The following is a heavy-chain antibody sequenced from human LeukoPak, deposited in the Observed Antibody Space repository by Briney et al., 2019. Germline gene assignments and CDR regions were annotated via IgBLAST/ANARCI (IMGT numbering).Heavy chain of an antibody. D-gene: IGHD3-10*01. J-gene: IGHJ4*02. CDR2: ISSTGGTT. Sequence: PGGSLRLSCAASGITFSSYGMSWVRQAPGKGLEWVSSISSTGGTTYYADSVKGRFTISRDNSKNTLYLQMNSLRAEDTAVYYCAKEGSYSGPDYWGQGTLVTVSS. CDR3: AKEGSYSGPDY. CDR1: GITFSSYG. V-gene: IGHV3-23*01.